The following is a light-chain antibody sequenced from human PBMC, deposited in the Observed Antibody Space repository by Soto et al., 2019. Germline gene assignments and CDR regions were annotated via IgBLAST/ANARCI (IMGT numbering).Light chain of an antibody. CDR2: GNS. CDR3: QSYYSSLSGSKV. CDR1: SSNIGAGYD. Sequence: QSVLTQPPSVSGAPGQRVTISCTGSSSNIGAGYDVHWYQQLPGTAPKLLIYGNSNRPSGVPDRFSGSKSGTSASLAITGLQAEDEADYYCQSYYSSLSGSKVFGGGTKLTVL. V-gene: IGLV1-40*01. J-gene: IGLJ2*01.